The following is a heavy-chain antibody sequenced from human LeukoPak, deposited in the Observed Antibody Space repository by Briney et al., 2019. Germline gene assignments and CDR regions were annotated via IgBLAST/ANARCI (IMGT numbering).Heavy chain of an antibody. Sequence: SETLSLTCTVSGGSISSYYWSWIRQPAGEGLEWIGHIYTSGSTKYSPSLKSRVTMSVDTSKNQFSLKLSSVTAADTAVYYCARAGGSIAARLDYWGQGTLVTVSS. V-gene: IGHV4-4*07. D-gene: IGHD6-6*01. CDR2: IYTSGST. CDR3: ARAGGSIAARLDY. J-gene: IGHJ4*02. CDR1: GGSISSYY.